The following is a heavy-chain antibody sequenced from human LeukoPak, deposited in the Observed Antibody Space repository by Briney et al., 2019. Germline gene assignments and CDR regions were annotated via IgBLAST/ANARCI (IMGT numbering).Heavy chain of an antibody. CDR1: GFTVSSNY. J-gene: IGHJ4*02. CDR2: IYSGGST. CDR3: ARDRLGSGSAYYFDY. D-gene: IGHD6-19*01. Sequence: GGSLRLSCAASGFTVSSNYMSWVRQAPGKGLEWVSVIYSGGSTYYADSVKGRFTISRDNSKNTLYLQMNSLRAEDTAVYYCARDRLGSGSAYYFDYWGQGTLVTVSS. V-gene: IGHV3-53*01.